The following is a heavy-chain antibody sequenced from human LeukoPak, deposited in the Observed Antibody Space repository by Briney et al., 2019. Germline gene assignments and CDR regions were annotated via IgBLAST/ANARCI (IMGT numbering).Heavy chain of an antibody. V-gene: IGHV3-48*02. CDR1: GFTFSSNT. CDR3: ARGSSYYGSGSLNDY. CDR2: ISSSSGTI. Sequence: GALRLSCAASGFTFSSNTMNWVRQAPGKGLEWVPYISSSSGTIYFADSVKGRFTISRDNAKHSLYLQMNSLRDEDTAVYYCARGSSYYGSGSLNDYWGQGTLVTVSS. J-gene: IGHJ4*02. D-gene: IGHD3-10*01.